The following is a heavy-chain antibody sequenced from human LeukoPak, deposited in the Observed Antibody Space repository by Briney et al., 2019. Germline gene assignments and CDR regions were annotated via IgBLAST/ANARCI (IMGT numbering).Heavy chain of an antibody. D-gene: IGHD1/OR15-1a*01. V-gene: IGHV4-34*01. Sequence: PSETLSLTCAVYGGSFTSYYWSWIRQPPGKGLEWIGEISHSGSTNYNPSLKSRVTMSVDTPKNQFSLRLSSVTAADTPIYYCARERNRRATFYQSPLDYWGQGTLVTVSA. J-gene: IGHJ4*02. CDR2: ISHSGST. CDR1: GGSFTSYY. CDR3: ARERNRRATFYQSPLDY.